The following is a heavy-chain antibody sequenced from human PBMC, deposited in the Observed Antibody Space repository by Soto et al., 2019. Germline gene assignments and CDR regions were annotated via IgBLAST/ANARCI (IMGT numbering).Heavy chain of an antibody. CDR1: GVTFSTYGFSTYA. CDR2: ISGSGGNT. J-gene: IGHJ4*02. Sequence: GGSLRLSCAASGVTFSTYGFSTYAMNWVRQAPGKGLDWVSGISGSGGNTYYADPVKGRFTISRDNAKNMVYLQMNSLRAEDTAVYYCAKDSVTNNLRGPFDYWGPGTLVTVSS. CDR3: AKDSVTNNLRGPFDY. V-gene: IGHV3-23*01. D-gene: IGHD3-10*01.